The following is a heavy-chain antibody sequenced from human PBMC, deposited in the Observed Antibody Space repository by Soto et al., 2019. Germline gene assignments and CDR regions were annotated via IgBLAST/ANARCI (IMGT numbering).Heavy chain of an antibody. CDR2: IYYSGST. V-gene: IGHV4-59*01. D-gene: IGHD3-10*01. Sequence: SETLSLTCTVSGGSISSYYWSWIRQPPGKGLEWIGYIYYSGSTNYNPSLKSRVTISVDTSKNQFSLKLSSVTAADTAVYYCARALTMGYYYMDVWGKGTTVTVS. J-gene: IGHJ6*03. CDR1: GGSISSYY. CDR3: ARALTMGYYYMDV.